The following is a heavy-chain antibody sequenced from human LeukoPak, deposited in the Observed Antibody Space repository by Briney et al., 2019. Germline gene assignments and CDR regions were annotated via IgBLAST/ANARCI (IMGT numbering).Heavy chain of an antibody. CDR3: ARGRSW. J-gene: IGHJ4*02. Sequence: SETLSLTCAVYGGSFSGYYWSWIRQPPGKGLEWIGEINHSGSTNYNPSLKSRVTISVDTSKNQFSLKLSSVTAADTAVYYCARGRSWWGQGTPVTVSS. CDR2: INHSGST. V-gene: IGHV4-34*01. CDR1: GGSFSGYY.